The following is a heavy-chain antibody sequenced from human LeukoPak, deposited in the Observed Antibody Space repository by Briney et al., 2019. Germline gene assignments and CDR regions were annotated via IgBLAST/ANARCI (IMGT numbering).Heavy chain of an antibody. CDR3: AYSSAYQQH. Sequence: SETLSLTCAVYGGSFSSYYWSWMRQPPGKGLEWIGEINHSGSTSYNPSLKSRVTISVDTSKNQFSLKLSSVTAADTAVYYCAYSSAYQQHWGQGTLVTVSS. D-gene: IGHD3-22*01. V-gene: IGHV4-34*01. CDR2: INHSGST. J-gene: IGHJ1*01. CDR1: GGSFSSYY.